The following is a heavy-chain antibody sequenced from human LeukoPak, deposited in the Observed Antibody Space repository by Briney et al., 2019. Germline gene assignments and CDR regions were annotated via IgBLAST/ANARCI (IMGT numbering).Heavy chain of an antibody. V-gene: IGHV5-51*01. CDR3: ARGYCSSTSCSREYYFDY. CDR1: GYSFTSYW. CDR2: IYPGDSGT. J-gene: IGHJ4*02. D-gene: IGHD2-2*01. Sequence: GESLKISCKGSGYSFTSYWIGWVRQMPGKGLEWMGIIYPGDSGTRYSPSFQGQVTISADKSVSTAYLQWSSLKASDTAMYYCARGYCSSTSCSREYYFDYWGQGTLVTVSS.